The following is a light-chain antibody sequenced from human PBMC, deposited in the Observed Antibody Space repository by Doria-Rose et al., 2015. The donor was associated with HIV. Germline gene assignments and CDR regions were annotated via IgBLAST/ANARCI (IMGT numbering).Light chain of an antibody. V-gene: IGKV3-20*01. CDR2: DGS. CDR3: HQYGTSWT. CDR1: QSFSSTY. Sequence: EIVMTQSPGTLSLSPGERATLSCRASQSFSSTYLAWYQQKPGQAHSLLIYDGSTRATDIPDRFSASGSGTDFTLTINRLEPEDFALYYCHQYGTSWTFGQGTKVEI. J-gene: IGKJ1*01.